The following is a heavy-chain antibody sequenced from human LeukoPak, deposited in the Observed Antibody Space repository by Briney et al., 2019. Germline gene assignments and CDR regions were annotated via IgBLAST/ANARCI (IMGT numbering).Heavy chain of an antibody. J-gene: IGHJ4*02. CDR1: GGSFSGYY. CDR2: ISHSGST. D-gene: IGHD1-14*01. CDR3: ARNRGSRQIHFDY. V-gene: IGHV4-34*01. Sequence: PSETLSLTCAVYGGSFSGYYWSWIRQPPGKGLEWIGEISHSGSTNYNPSLKSRVTISINTSKNQFSLKLSSVTAADTAVYYCARNRGSRQIHFDYWGQGTLVTVSS.